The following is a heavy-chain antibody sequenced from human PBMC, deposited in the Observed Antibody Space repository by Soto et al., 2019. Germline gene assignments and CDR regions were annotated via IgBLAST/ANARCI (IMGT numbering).Heavy chain of an antibody. Sequence: SETLSLTCTVSGYSISSGSYWAWIRQPPGKGPEWIASIYHGGTTFYNPSLKSRITISVDNSNNTLYLQMHGLGAEDTALYYCAKDRGYAGNWYTGDSWGQGTLVTVSS. D-gene: IGHD6-13*01. J-gene: IGHJ4*02. CDR1: GYSISSGSY. CDR2: IYHGGTT. CDR3: AKDRGYAGNWYTGDS. V-gene: IGHV4-38-2*02.